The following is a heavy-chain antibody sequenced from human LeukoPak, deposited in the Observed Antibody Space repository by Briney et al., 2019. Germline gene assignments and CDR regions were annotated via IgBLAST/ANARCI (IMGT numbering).Heavy chain of an antibody. CDR3: ARARDSGWYDGGGAFDI. CDR2: IKQDGSEK. CDR1: GFTFSSYW. J-gene: IGHJ3*02. D-gene: IGHD6-13*01. V-gene: IGHV3-7*01. Sequence: GGSLRLSCAASGFTFSSYWMSWVRQAPGKGLEWVANIKQDGSEKYYVDSVEGRFTISRDNAKNSLYLQMNSLRAEDTAVYYCARARDSGWYDGGGAFDIWGQGTMVTVSS.